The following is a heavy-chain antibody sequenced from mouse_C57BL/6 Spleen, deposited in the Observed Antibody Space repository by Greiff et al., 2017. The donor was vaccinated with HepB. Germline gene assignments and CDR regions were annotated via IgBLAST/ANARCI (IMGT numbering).Heavy chain of an antibody. CDR1: GYTFTSYW. J-gene: IGHJ4*01. CDR3: AREGEGVYAMDY. CDR2: IHPNSGST. Sequence: VQLQQPGAELVKPGASVKLSCKASGYTFTSYWMHWVKQRPGQGLEWIGMIHPNSGSTNYNEKFKSKATLTVDKSSSTAYMQLSSLTSEDSAVYYCAREGEGVYAMDYWGQGTSVTVSS. V-gene: IGHV1-64*01.